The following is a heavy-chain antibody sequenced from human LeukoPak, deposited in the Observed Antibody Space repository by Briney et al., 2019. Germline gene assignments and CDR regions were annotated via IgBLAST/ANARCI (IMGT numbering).Heavy chain of an antibody. Sequence: GKSLRLSCAASGFTFRNYGMHWVRQAPGKGLEWVAGIWPRGNTELYADSLKGRFTISRDNSKNTLYLQMNSLRAEDTAVYYCARDADISDHYSYFDYWGQGALVTVSS. D-gene: IGHD3-22*01. CDR2: IWPRGNTE. J-gene: IGHJ4*02. V-gene: IGHV3-33*01. CDR3: ARDADISDHYSYFDY. CDR1: GFTFRNYG.